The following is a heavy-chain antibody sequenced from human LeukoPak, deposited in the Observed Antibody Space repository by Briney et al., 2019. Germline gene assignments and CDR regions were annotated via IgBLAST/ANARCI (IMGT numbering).Heavy chain of an antibody. CDR3: ARDLEGNYYDSSYAGI. D-gene: IGHD3-22*01. V-gene: IGHV4-61*02. J-gene: IGHJ4*02. Sequence: SETLSLTCTVSGGSISSGSYYWSWIRQPVGKGLEWIGRIYTSGSTNYNPSLKSRVTISVDTSKNQFSLKLSSVTAADTAVYYCARDLEGNYYDSSYAGIWGQGTLVTVSS. CDR1: GGSISSGSYY. CDR2: IYTSGST.